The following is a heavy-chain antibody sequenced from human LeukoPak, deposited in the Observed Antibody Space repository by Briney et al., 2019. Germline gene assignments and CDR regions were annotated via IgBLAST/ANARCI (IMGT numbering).Heavy chain of an antibody. V-gene: IGHV1-69*13. CDR1: GRTFSSYA. Sequence: SVKVSCNASGRTFSSYAISWVRQAPGQGLEWMGGIIPIFGTANYAQKFQGRVTITADESTSTAYMELSSLRSEDTAVYYCARGQVPATTGGLLWFGEYAYNWFDPWGQGTLVTVSS. CDR2: IIPIFGTA. CDR3: ARGQVPATTGGLLWFGEYAYNWFDP. D-gene: IGHD3-10*01. J-gene: IGHJ5*02.